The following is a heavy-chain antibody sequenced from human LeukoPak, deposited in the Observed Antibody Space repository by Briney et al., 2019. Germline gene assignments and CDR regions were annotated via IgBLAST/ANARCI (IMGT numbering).Heavy chain of an antibody. CDR2: FDPEDGET. CDR1: GYTLTELS. Sequence: GASVTVSCKVSGYTLTELSMHWVRQAPGKGLEWMGGFDPEDGETIYAQKFQGRVTMTEDTSTDTAYMELSSLRSEDTAVYYCATYPHDYGDYEAGGYWGQGTLVTVSS. D-gene: IGHD4-17*01. CDR3: ATYPHDYGDYEAGGY. J-gene: IGHJ4*02. V-gene: IGHV1-24*01.